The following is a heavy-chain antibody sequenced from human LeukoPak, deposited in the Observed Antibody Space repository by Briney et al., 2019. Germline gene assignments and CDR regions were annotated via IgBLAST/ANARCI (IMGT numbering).Heavy chain of an antibody. CDR3: ARSWDSSGWYFDY. D-gene: IGHD6-19*01. J-gene: IGHJ4*02. CDR2: IIPILGIA. Sequence: SVKVSCKASGGTFSSYAISWVPQAPGQGLEWMGRIIPILGIANCAQKFQGRVTITADKSTSTAYLELSSLRSEDTAVYYCARSWDSSGWYFDYWGQGTLVTVSS. V-gene: IGHV1-69*04. CDR1: GGTFSSYA.